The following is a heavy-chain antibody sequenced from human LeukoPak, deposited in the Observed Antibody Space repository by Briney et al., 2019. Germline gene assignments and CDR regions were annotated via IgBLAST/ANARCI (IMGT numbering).Heavy chain of an antibody. J-gene: IGHJ4*02. Sequence: GGSLRLSCAASGFTFSSYAMSWVRQAPGKGLEWVSAISGSGGSTYYADSVKGRFTISRDNSKNTLYLQMNSLRAEDTALYYCAAYYYDSSGYYLDYWGQGTLVTVSS. V-gene: IGHV3-23*01. CDR3: AAYYYDSSGYYLDY. D-gene: IGHD3-22*01. CDR2: ISGSGGST. CDR1: GFTFSSYA.